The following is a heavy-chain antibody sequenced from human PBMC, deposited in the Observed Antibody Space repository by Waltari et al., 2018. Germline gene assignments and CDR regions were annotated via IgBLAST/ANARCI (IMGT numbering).Heavy chain of an antibody. CDR1: GFPFSSYW. J-gene: IGHJ4*02. CDR2: IKQDGSEK. V-gene: IGHV3-7*01. CDR3: ARVFRDLIVVVPAAIDYLDY. D-gene: IGHD2-2*01. Sequence: EVQLVESGGGLVQPGGSLRLSCAASGFPFSSYWMSWVRQAQGKGLAWVANIKQDGSEKYYVDSVKGRFTISRDNAKNSLYLQMNSLRAEDTAVYYCARVFRDLIVVVPAAIDYLDYWGQGTLVTVSS.